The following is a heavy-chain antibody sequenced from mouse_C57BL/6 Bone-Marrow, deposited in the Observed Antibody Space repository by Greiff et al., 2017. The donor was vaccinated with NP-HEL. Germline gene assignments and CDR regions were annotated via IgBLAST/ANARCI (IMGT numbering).Heavy chain of an antibody. J-gene: IGHJ3*01. CDR1: GFTFSSYA. Sequence: EVQGVESGGGLVKPGGSLKLSCAASGFTFSSYAMSWVRQTPEKRLEWVATISDGGSYTYYPDNVKGRFTISRDNAKNNLYLQMSHLKSEDTAMYYCARDRGSSGPPFAYWGQGTLVTVSA. CDR3: ARDRGSSGPPFAY. CDR2: ISDGGSYT. V-gene: IGHV5-4*01. D-gene: IGHD3-2*02.